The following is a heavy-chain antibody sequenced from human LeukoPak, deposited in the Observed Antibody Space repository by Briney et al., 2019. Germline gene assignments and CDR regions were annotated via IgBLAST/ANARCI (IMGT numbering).Heavy chain of an antibody. CDR2: TRFDDSYK. Sequence: GGSLRLSCAASGFSFSSSGMHWVRQAPGKGPEWVASTRFDDSYKAYGDSVKGRFTISRDNSKNTLYLQMDSLRSDDTAVYYCARDLDYYANFDYWGQGTLVTVSS. D-gene: IGHD3-10*01. CDR3: ARDLDYYANFDY. CDR1: GFSFSSSG. V-gene: IGHV3-30*02. J-gene: IGHJ4*02.